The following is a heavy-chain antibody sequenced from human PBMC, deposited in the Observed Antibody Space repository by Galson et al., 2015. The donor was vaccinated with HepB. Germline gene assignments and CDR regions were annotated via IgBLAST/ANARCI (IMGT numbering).Heavy chain of an antibody. J-gene: IGHJ5*02. CDR1: GFTFSSYS. Sequence: SLRLSCAASGFTFSSYSMNWVRQAPGEGLEWVSSISSSSSYIYYADSVKGRFTISRDNAKNSLYLQMNSLRAEDTAVYCCARDRDGGSDPWGQGTLVTVSS. D-gene: IGHD3-10*01. CDR2: ISSSSSYI. CDR3: ARDRDGGSDP. V-gene: IGHV3-21*01.